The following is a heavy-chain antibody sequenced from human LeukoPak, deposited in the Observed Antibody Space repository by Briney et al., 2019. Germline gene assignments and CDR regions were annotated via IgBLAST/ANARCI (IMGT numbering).Heavy chain of an antibody. D-gene: IGHD6-6*01. CDR3: AKGSRSSRPYYFDY. J-gene: IGHJ4*02. V-gene: IGHV3-23*01. CDR1: GFTFSNYA. CDR2: ITDSGGST. Sequence: GGSLRLSCAASGFTFSNYAMSWVRQAPGKGLDWVSAITDSGGSTYHADSVKGRFTISRDNSKNTLYLKMNSLRVEDTAIYYCAKGSRSSRPYYFDYWGQGTLVTVSS.